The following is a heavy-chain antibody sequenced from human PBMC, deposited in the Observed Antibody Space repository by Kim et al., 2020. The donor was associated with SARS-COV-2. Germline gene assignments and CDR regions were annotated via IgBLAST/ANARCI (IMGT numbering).Heavy chain of an antibody. D-gene: IGHD3-10*01. CDR3: AFGEYHYYYGMDV. Sequence: GGSLRLSCAASGFTFDDYAMHWVRQAPGKGLEWVSLISGDGGSTYYADSVKGRFTISRDNSKNSLYLQMNSLRTEDTALYYCAFGEYHYYYGMDVWGQGTTVTVSS. CDR1: GFTFDDYA. J-gene: IGHJ6*02. V-gene: IGHV3-43*02. CDR2: ISGDGGST.